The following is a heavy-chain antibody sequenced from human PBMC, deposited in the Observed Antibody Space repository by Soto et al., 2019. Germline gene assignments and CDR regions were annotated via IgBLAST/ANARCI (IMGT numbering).Heavy chain of an antibody. CDR1: GFTFDDYA. D-gene: IGHD2-21*01. CDR2: ISWNSGSI. CDR3: AKDIPMGYCGGDCYHPNAFDI. Sequence: GGSLRLSCAASGFTFDDYAMHWVRQAPGKGLEWVSGISWNSGSIGYADSVKGRFTISRDNAKNSLYLQMNSLRAEDTALYYCAKDIPMGYCGGDCYHPNAFDIWGQGTMVTVSS. V-gene: IGHV3-9*01. J-gene: IGHJ3*02.